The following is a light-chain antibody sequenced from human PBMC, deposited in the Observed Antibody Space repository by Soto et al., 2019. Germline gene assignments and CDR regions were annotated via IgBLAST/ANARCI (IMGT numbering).Light chain of an antibody. Sequence: DIQLTQSPSFLSASVGDRVTITCPASQDINRYLAWYQQKPGKAPNLLIYAASTVQSAVPSRFSGGGSGTEFTLTISSLHPEDCATYYCQQLAIYPRTFGQGTRV. CDR1: QDINRY. CDR3: QQLAIYPRT. J-gene: IGKJ1*01. CDR2: AAS. V-gene: IGKV1-9*01.